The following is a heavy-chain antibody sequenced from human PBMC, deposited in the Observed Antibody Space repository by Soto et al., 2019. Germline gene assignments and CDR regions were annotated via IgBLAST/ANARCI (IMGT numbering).Heavy chain of an antibody. CDR2: INAGNGNT. CDR1: GYTFTSYS. J-gene: IGHJ4*02. D-gene: IGHD3-10*01. Sequence: QVQLVQSGAEVKKPGASVKVSCKASGYTFTSYSMHWVRQAPGQGLEWLGWINAGNGNTNYSQKFQGRVTITRDTSASTAYMELSSLRFEDTAVYYCAGGFRSGSFYFFYYWGQGTLVTVSS. CDR3: AGGFRSGSFYFFYY. V-gene: IGHV1-3*01.